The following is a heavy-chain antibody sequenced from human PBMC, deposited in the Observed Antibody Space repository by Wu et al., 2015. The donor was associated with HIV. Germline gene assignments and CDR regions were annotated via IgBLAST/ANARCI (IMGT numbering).Heavy chain of an antibody. CDR1: GYTFTSYG. J-gene: IGHJ2*01. CDR3: ARESRVVPADQYWYFDP. D-gene: IGHD2-2*01. Sequence: QVQLVQSGAEVKKPGASVKVSCKASGYTFTSYGISWVRQAPGQGLEWMGWISAYNGNTNYAQKLQGRVTMTTDTSTSTAYMELRSLRSDDTAVYYCARESRVVPADQYWYFDPWGRGTLVTVSS. V-gene: IGHV1-18*01. CDR2: ISAYNGNT.